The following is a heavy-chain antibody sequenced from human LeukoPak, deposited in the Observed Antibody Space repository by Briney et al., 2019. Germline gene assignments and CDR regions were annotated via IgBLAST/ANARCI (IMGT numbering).Heavy chain of an antibody. J-gene: IGHJ3*02. CDR2: IYYSGST. D-gene: IGHD3-9*01. CDR3: ARGLYAVGYDILTGPQRGSLDAFDI. Sequence: SETLSLTCTVSGGSISSGGYYWSWIRQHPGKGLEWIGYIYYSGSTYYNPSLKSRVTISVDTSKNQFSLKLSSVTAADTAVYYCARGLYAVGYDILTGPQRGSLDAFDIWGQGTMVTVSS. CDR1: GGSISSGGYY. V-gene: IGHV4-31*03.